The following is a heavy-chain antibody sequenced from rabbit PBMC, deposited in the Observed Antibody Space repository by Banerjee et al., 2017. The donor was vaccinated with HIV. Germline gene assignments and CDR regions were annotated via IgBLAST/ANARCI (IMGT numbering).Heavy chain of an antibody. CDR3: VRHNSGLRL. CDR2: ITFGGST. Sequence: EQLVESGGGLVQPGGSLKLSCKASGFAFSSYGVSWVRQAPGKGLEWIGYITFGGSTFYASWAKGRFTVSRTSTTVDLKRTSLTAADTANYFSVRHNSGLRLGGPGTLFSVS. J-gene: IGHJ6*01. D-gene: IGHD4-1*01. V-gene: IGHV1S21*01. CDR1: GFAFSSYG.